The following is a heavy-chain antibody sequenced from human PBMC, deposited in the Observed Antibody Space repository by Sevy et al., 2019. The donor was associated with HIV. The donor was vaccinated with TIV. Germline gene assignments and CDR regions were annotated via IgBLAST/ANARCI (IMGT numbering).Heavy chain of an antibody. J-gene: IGHJ6*03. D-gene: IGHD1-26*01. CDR1: GFTFSNAW. CDR2: IKSKTDGGTT. Sequence: GGSLRLSCAASGFTFSNAWMSWVRQAPGKGLEWVGRIKSKTDGGTTDYAAPVKGRFTISRDDSTNTLYLQMNSLKTQDTAVYYCTTGVGATASYYYYYMDVWGKRTTVTVSS. CDR3: TTGVGATASYYYYYMDV. V-gene: IGHV3-15*01.